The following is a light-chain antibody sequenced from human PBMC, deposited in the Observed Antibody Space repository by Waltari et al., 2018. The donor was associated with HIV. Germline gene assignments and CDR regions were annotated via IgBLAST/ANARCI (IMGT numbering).Light chain of an antibody. CDR3: GTWDSSLSAVV. CDR1: SSNIGNNY. Sequence: QSLLTQPPSVSAASGQKVTISCAGSSSNIGNNYVSWYQQLPGTAPKLIIYGNNKRPSGIPDRFSGSKSGTSATLGITGLQAGDEADYCCGTWDSSLSAVVFGGGTKVTVL. J-gene: IGLJ2*01. CDR2: GNN. V-gene: IGLV1-51*01.